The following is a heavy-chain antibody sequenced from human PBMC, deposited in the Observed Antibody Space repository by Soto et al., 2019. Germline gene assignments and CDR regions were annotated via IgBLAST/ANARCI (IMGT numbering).Heavy chain of an antibody. CDR1: GYSFTSYW. Sequence: GESLKISCKGSGYSFTSYWIGWVRQMPGKGLEWMGIIYPGDSDTRYSPSFQGQVTISADKSISTAYLQWSSLKASDTAVYYCARDEMYSDFWSGYRHWFDPWGQGTLVTVSS. CDR3: ARDEMYSDFWSGYRHWFDP. D-gene: IGHD3-3*01. V-gene: IGHV5-51*01. J-gene: IGHJ5*02. CDR2: IYPGDSDT.